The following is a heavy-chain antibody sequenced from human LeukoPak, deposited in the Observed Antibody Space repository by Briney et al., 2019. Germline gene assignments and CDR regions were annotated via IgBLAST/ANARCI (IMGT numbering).Heavy chain of an antibody. V-gene: IGHV3-23*01. J-gene: IGHJ3*02. CDR1: GFTFSSYA. CDR2: ISGSGGST. Sequence: PGGSLRLSCAASGFTFSSYAMSWVRQAPGKGLEWVSAISGSGGSTYYADSVKGRFTISRDNSKNTLYLQMNSLRAEDTAVYYCAKITTVAPARGDAFDIWGQGTMVTVSS. CDR3: AKITTVAPARGDAFDI. D-gene: IGHD4-23*01.